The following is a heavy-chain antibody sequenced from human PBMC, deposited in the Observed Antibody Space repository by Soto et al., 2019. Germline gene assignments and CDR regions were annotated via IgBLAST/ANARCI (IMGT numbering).Heavy chain of an antibody. CDR3: TRDWELGY. CDR2: INPSGDAT. CDR1: GFTFTTYY. Sequence: QVLLVQSGAEVKKPGASVKVSCKASGFTFTTYYMHWVRQAPGQGLEWMGVINPSGDATTYAQRFQGRVTMTKDTPASTVYMELSSLRSEDTAVYYCTRDWELGYWGQGTLVTVSS. J-gene: IGHJ4*02. D-gene: IGHD3-10*01. V-gene: IGHV1-46*01.